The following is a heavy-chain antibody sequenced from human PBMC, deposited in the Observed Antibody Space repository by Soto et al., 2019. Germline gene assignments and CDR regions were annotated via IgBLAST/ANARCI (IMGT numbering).Heavy chain of an antibody. CDR2: ISGTGSST. CDR1: GFTFSSYA. V-gene: IGHV3-23*01. CDR3: AKAGGIAVPGTHLDY. Sequence: GGSLRLSCAASGFTFSSYAMSWVRQAPWKGLEWVSAISGTGSSTNYADSVEGRFTISRDNSKNTLYLQMSSLRAEDTAVYYCAKAGGIAVPGTHLDYWGQGTLVTVSS. J-gene: IGHJ4*02. D-gene: IGHD6-19*01.